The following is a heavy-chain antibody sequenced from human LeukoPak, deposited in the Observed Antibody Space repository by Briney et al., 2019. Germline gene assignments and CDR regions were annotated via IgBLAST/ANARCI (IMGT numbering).Heavy chain of an antibody. J-gene: IGHJ5*02. CDR2: FDPEDGET. CDR1: GYTLTELS. CDR3: ATAKGDYASARWFDP. Sequence: ASVKVSCKVSGYTLTELSTHWVRQAPGKGLEWMGGFDPEDGETIYAQKFQGRVTMTEDTSTDTAYMELSSLRSEDTAVYYCATAKGDYASARWFDPWGQGTLVTVSS. V-gene: IGHV1-24*01. D-gene: IGHD4-17*01.